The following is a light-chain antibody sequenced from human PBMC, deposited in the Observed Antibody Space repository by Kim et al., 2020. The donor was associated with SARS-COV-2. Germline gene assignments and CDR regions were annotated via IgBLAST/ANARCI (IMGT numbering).Light chain of an antibody. J-gene: IGLJ1*01. CDR1: SSDVGGYNY. Sequence: QSALTQPASVSGSPGQSITVSCTGTSSDVGGYNYVSWYQQHPGKAPKLVIYDVSYRPSGVSNRFSGSKSGNTASLTISGLQAEDEADYYCGSYASTGTPYVFGTGTKVTVL. CDR3: GSYASTGTPYV. V-gene: IGLV2-14*03. CDR2: DVS.